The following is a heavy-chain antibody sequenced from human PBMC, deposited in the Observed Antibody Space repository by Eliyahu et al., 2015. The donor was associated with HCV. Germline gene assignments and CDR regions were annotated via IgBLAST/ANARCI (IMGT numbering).Heavy chain of an antibody. D-gene: IGHD2-2*01. Sequence: QMQLVQSGPEVKKPGTSVKVSCKASGFTFATSAVHWVRQTRGQRLEWMGWIIVGSGVTNYAQKFQSRVTLAGDMSTGTVFMEVNGLRSEDTAVYYCAAAPRGYCSSTSCSQTMWGQGTLVSVSS. CDR1: GFTFATSA. V-gene: IGHV1-58*01. CDR3: AAAPRGYCSSTSCSQTM. J-gene: IGHJ1*01. CDR2: IIVGSGVT.